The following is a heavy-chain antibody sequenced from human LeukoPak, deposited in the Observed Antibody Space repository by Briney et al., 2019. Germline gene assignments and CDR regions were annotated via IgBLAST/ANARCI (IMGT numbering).Heavy chain of an antibody. CDR1: GGSIRSSSYY. V-gene: IGHV4-39*01. Sequence: PSETLSPTCTVSGGSIRSSSYYWGWIRQPPGKWLEWIGSIYYSGSTYYNPSLKSRVTISVDTTENQFSLKLSSVTAADSSVYYCARWGCSGGSCYSDYWGQGTLVTVPS. CDR3: ARWGCSGGSCYSDY. D-gene: IGHD2-15*01. J-gene: IGHJ4*02. CDR2: IYYSGST.